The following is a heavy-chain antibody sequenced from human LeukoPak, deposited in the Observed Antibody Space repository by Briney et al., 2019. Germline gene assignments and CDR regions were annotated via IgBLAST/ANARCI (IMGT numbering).Heavy chain of an antibody. CDR1: GGSFSGYY. V-gene: IGHV4-34*01. CDR2: INHSGST. J-gene: IGHJ4*02. D-gene: IGHD1-14*01. CDR3: AVPPN. Sequence: SSETLSLTCAVYGGSFSGYYWSWIRQPPGKGLEWIGEINHSGSTNYNPSLKSRVTISVDTSKNQFSLKLSSVTAADTAVYYCAVPPNRGQGTLVTVSS.